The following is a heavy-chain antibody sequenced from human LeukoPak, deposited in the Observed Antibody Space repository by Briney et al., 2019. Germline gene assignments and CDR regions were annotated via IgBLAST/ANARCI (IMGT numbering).Heavy chain of an antibody. Sequence: GGSLRLSCAASGFTFSSYSMNWVRQAPGEGLEWVSSISSSSSYIYYADSVKGRFTISRDNAKNSLYLQMNSLRAEDTAVYYCASIRIAVAGTNFDYWGQGTLVTVSS. CDR1: GFTFSSYS. D-gene: IGHD6-19*01. CDR3: ASIRIAVAGTNFDY. CDR2: ISSSSSYI. J-gene: IGHJ4*02. V-gene: IGHV3-21*01.